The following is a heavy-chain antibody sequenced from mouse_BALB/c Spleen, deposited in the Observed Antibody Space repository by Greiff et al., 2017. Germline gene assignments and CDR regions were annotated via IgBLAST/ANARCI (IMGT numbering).Heavy chain of an antibody. Sequence: VQLKQSGAELVKPGASVKLSCTASGFNIKDTYMHWVKQRPEQGLEWIGRIDPANGNTKYDPKFQGKATITADTSSNTAYLQLSSLTSEDTAVYYCAGDDGYDYWGQGTTLTVSS. CDR2: IDPANGNT. CDR1: GFNIKDTY. D-gene: IGHD2-3*01. J-gene: IGHJ2*01. V-gene: IGHV14-3*02. CDR3: AGDDGYDY.